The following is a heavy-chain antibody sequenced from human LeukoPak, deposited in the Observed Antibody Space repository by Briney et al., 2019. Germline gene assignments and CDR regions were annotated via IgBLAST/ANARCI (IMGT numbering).Heavy chain of an antibody. Sequence: GGALRLSCVVSGFTFNNYAMNWVRQAPGKGLEWVSGITGSGGSTYYPNSVKGRFTTSRDNSKNTLYLQMTSMRADDTAVYYCASRYCNGGSCYNRYYFEFWGQGALVTVSS. D-gene: IGHD2-15*01. CDR3: ASRYCNGGSCYNRYYFEF. V-gene: IGHV3-23*01. CDR1: GFTFNNYA. CDR2: ITGSGGST. J-gene: IGHJ4*02.